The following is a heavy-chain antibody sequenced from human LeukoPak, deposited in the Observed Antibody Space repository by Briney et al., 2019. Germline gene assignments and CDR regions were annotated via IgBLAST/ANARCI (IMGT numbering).Heavy chain of an antibody. CDR2: MNPNSGNT. CDR3: ARGCSSTRCYMDAFDI. Sequence: ASVKVSCKASGYTFTSYDINWARQATGQGLEWMGWMNPNSGNTGYAQKFQGRVTITRNTSISTAYMELSSLRSEDTAVYYCARGCSSTRCYMDAFDIWGQGTMVTVSS. D-gene: IGHD2-2*02. J-gene: IGHJ3*02. V-gene: IGHV1-8*03. CDR1: GYTFTSYD.